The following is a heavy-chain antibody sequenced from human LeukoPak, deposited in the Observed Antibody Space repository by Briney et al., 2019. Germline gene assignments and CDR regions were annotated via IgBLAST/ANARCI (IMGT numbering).Heavy chain of an antibody. V-gene: IGHV4-59*01. CDR1: GGSISTYY. CDR3: ARIYYDSGAYYRRAFDI. Sequence: SETLSLTCTVSGGSISTYYWSWIRQPPGKGLEWIAYIYNSGSTNSNPSLKSRVTISVDTSMNQFSLRLSSVTAADTAVYYCARIYYDSGAYYRRAFDIWGQGTMVSVSS. J-gene: IGHJ3*02. D-gene: IGHD3-22*01. CDR2: IYNSGST.